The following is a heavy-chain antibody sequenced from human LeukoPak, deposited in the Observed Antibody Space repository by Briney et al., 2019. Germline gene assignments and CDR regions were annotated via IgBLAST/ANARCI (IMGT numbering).Heavy chain of an antibody. CDR2: IYHRGST. J-gene: IGHJ6*03. CDR3: ARVTMVRGVAYYYYYYMDV. CDR1: GYSISSGYY. Sequence: PSETLSLTCTVSGYSISSGYYWGWIRQPPGKGLEWIGSIYHRGSTNYNPSLKSRVTMSVDTSKNQFSLKLSSVTAADTAVYYCARVTMVRGVAYYYYYYMDVWGKGTTVTISS. V-gene: IGHV4-38-2*02. D-gene: IGHD3-10*01.